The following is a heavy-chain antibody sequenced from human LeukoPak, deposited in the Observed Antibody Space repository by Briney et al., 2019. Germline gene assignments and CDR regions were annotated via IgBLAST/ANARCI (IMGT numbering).Heavy chain of an antibody. CDR2: TSYDGRKK. Sequence: GRSLRLSCAPSGFTFSSYGMHWVRQAPGKGLEWVAVTSYDGRKKYYADSVKGRFTISRDNSKNTLYMQMNSLRAEDTAVYYCAKEYCGGDCYDDYFDYWGQGTLVTVSS. D-gene: IGHD2-21*02. V-gene: IGHV3-30*18. J-gene: IGHJ4*02. CDR1: GFTFSSYG. CDR3: AKEYCGGDCYDDYFDY.